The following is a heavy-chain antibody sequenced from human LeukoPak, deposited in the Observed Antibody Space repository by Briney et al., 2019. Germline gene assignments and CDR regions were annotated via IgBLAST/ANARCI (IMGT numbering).Heavy chain of an antibody. CDR1: GFSFSSYS. CDR3: AKGQAAMRLSFDY. Sequence: GGSLRLSCAASGFSFSSYSMNWVRQAPGKGLEWVSYISSSSSTIYYADSVKGRFTISRDNSKNTLYLQMNSLRAEDTAVYYCAKGQAAMRLSFDYWGQGTLVTVSS. D-gene: IGHD2-2*01. J-gene: IGHJ4*02. CDR2: ISSSSSTI. V-gene: IGHV3-48*01.